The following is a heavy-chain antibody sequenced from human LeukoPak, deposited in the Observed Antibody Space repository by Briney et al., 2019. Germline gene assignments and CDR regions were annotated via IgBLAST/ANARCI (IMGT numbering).Heavy chain of an antibody. Sequence: GGSLRLSCAASGFTFSSYGMHWVRQAPGKGLEWVAVIWYDGSNKYYADSVKGRFTISRGNSKNTLYLQMNSLRAEDTAVYYCSLPPDYYGSDGRRYWGQGTLVTVSS. CDR1: GFTFSSYG. J-gene: IGHJ4*02. CDR2: IWYDGSNK. D-gene: IGHD3-10*01. V-gene: IGHV3-33*01. CDR3: SLPPDYYGSDGRRY.